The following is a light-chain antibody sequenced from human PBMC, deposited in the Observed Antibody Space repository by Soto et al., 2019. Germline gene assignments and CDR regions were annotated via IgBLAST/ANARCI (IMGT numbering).Light chain of an antibody. CDR1: QSVSSN. V-gene: IGKV3-15*01. Sequence: EIEMTQSPATLSLSPGERATLYCWASQSVSSNLAWYQQKPGQAPRLLIYGASTRVTGVPARFSGSGSGTDFTLTISRLGPEDFAVYCCQQYGSSPLWTFGQGTKVDIK. CDR2: GAS. CDR3: QQYGSSPLWT. J-gene: IGKJ1*01.